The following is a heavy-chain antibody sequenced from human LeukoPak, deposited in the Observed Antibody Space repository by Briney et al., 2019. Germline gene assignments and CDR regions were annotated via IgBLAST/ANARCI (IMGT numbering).Heavy chain of an antibody. CDR2: ISWNSGSI. CDR1: GFTFDDYA. J-gene: IGHJ3*02. Sequence: PGRSLRLSCAASGFTFDDYAMHWVRQAPGKGLEWVSGISWNSGSIGYADSVKGRFTISRDNAKNSLYLQMNSLRAEDMALYYCAKGLGLGAQGAFDIWGQGTMVTVSS. V-gene: IGHV3-9*03. D-gene: IGHD3/OR15-3a*01. CDR3: AKGLGLGAQGAFDI.